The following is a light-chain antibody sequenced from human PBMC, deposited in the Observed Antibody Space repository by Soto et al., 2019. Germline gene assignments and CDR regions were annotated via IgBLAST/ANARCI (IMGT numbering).Light chain of an antibody. CDR3: QQFSSYPLT. CDR2: DAS. J-gene: IGKJ4*01. Sequence: IVLTRCPGTLSLSPGERATLSCSASQTVRNNYLAWYQQKPGQAPRLLIYDASSRATGIPDRFSGGGSGTDFTLTISRLEPEDFAVYYCQQFSSYPLTFGGGTKVDI. CDR1: QTVRNNY. V-gene: IGKV3-20*01.